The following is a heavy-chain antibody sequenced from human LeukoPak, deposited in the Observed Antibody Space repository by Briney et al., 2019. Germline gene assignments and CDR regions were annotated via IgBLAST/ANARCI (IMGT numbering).Heavy chain of an antibody. CDR3: ARWYCSGGRCYSDAFDI. V-gene: IGHV3-74*01. Sequence: GSLRLSCAASGFTFSTYWMHWVRQAPGKGLVWVSRINGDVSSTSYADSVKGRFTISRDNAKNTLYLQMNSLRAEDTAVYYCARWYCSGGRCYSDAFDIWGQGTMVIVSS. J-gene: IGHJ3*02. CDR2: INGDVSST. D-gene: IGHD2-15*01. CDR1: GFTFSTYW.